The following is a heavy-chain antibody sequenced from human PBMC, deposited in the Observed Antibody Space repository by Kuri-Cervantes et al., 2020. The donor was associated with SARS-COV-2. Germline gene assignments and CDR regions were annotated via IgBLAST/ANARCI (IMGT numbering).Heavy chain of an antibody. J-gene: IGHJ4*02. D-gene: IGHD6-19*01. CDR1: GFTFSSYA. Sequence: LSLTCAASGFTFSSYAMHWVRQAPGKGLEWVAIISYDGSNKYYADSVKGRFTISRDNSKNTLYLQMNILRAEDTAVYYCAKGKRKGAVAGTFDYWGQGTLVTVSS. V-gene: IGHV3-30-3*01. CDR3: AKGKRKGAVAGTFDY. CDR2: ISYDGSNK.